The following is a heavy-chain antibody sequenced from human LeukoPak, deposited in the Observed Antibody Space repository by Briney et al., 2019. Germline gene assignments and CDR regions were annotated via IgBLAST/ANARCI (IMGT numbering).Heavy chain of an antibody. CDR2: ISGSGGGT. CDR1: GFIFSSYA. J-gene: IGHJ4*02. CDR3: AKRGVVIRVILVGFHKEAYYFDS. Sequence: GGSLRLSCAASGFIFSSYAMRWVRQAPGKGLEWVAGISGSGGGTNYADSVKGRFTISRDNFKNTLYLQMNSLRAEDTAVYFCAKRGVVIRVILVGFHKEAYYFDSWGQGALVTVSS. D-gene: IGHD3-22*01. V-gene: IGHV3-23*01.